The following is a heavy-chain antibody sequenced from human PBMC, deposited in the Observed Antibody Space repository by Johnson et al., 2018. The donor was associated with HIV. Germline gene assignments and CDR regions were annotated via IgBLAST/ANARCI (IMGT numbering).Heavy chain of an antibody. CDR3: ARSTYCGGDCYSVAFDI. V-gene: IGHV3-30-3*01. CDR2: ISYDGSNK. J-gene: IGHJ3*02. CDR1: GFTFSSYA. Sequence: QVQLVESGGGLVQPGGSLRLSCAASGFTFSSYAMHWVRQAPGKGLEWVAVISYDGSNKYYADSVKGRFTISRDNSKNTLYLQMNSLRAEDTAVYYCARSTYCGGDCYSVAFDIWGQGTMVTVSS. D-gene: IGHD2-21*01.